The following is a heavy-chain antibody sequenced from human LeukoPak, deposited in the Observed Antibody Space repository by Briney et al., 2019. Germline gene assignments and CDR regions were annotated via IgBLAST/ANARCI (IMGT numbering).Heavy chain of an antibody. J-gene: IGHJ5*02. D-gene: IGHD2-21*02. CDR2: ISGSGGST. CDR3: AARTYCGGDCYPKTNWFDP. CDR1: GGTFSSYA. Sequence: SCKASGGTFSSYAMSWVRQAPGKGLEWVSAISGSGGSTYYAGSVKGRFTISRDNSKNTLYLQMNSLRAEDTAVYYCAARTYCGGDCYPKTNWFDPWGQGTLVTVSS. V-gene: IGHV3-23*01.